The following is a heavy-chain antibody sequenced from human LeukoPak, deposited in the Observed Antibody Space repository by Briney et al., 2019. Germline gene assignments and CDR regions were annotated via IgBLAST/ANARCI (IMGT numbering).Heavy chain of an antibody. V-gene: IGHV4-59*01. D-gene: IGHD6-19*01. Sequence: PSETLSLTCTVSGGSISSYYWSWIRQPPGKGLEWIGYIYYTGNTNYNPSLKSRVTISVDTSKSQVSLKLSSVTAADTAVYYCARSYSSGWYVDYWGQGTLVTVSS. CDR3: ARSYSSGWYVDY. J-gene: IGHJ4*02. CDR2: IYYTGNT. CDR1: GGSISSYY.